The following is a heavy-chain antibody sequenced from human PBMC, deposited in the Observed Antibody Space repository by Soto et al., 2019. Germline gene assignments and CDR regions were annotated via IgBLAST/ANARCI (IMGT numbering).Heavy chain of an antibody. CDR3: ARDMEPFLLYYRCMLLPRRYYYFYGMDV. D-gene: IGHD2-8*01. CDR2: IYTSGST. J-gene: IGHJ6*02. CDR1: GGSISSYY. V-gene: IGHV4-4*07. Sequence: SETLSLTCTVSGGSISSYYWSWIRQPAGKGLEWIGRIYTSGSTNYNPSLKSRVTMSVDTSKNQFSLKLSSVTAADTAVYYCARDMEPFLLYYRCMLLPRRYYYFYGMDVWGQGTTVTVSS.